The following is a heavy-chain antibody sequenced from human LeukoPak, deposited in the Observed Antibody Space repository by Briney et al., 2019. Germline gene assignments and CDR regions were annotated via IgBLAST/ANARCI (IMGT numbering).Heavy chain of an antibody. Sequence: PSETLSLTCTVSGYSISSGYYWGWIRQPPGKGLEWIGSIYHSGSTYYNPSLKSRVTMSVDTSKNQFSLKLSSVTAADTAVYYCASGRNRAYYDFWSGYSLFAFDIWGQGTMVTVSS. CDR3: ASGRNRAYYDFWSGYSLFAFDI. D-gene: IGHD3-3*01. CDR1: GYSISSGYY. V-gene: IGHV4-38-2*02. CDR2: IYHSGST. J-gene: IGHJ3*02.